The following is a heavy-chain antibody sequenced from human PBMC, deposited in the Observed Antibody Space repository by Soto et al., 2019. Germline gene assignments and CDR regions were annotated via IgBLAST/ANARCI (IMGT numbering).Heavy chain of an antibody. CDR3: AAQRYCSGGSCPGRPDY. CDR2: ISGGGGGST. V-gene: IGHV3-23*01. D-gene: IGHD2-15*01. Sequence: GGSLRLSCAASGFTFSSYAMSWVRQAPGKGLEWVSAISGGGGGSTYYADSVKGRFTISRDNSKNTLYLQMNILRAEDTAVYYCAAQRYCSGGSCPGRPDYWGQGTLVTVSS. J-gene: IGHJ4*02. CDR1: GFTFSSYA.